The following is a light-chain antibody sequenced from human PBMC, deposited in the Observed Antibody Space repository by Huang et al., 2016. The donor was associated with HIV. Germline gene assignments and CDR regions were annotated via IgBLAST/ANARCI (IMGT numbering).Light chain of an antibody. CDR2: ATS. CDR1: QTIGNY. CDR3: LQTHTTPWT. J-gene: IGKJ1*01. Sequence: DIQMTQSPSSLSVSVGDTITITCRTSQTIGNYLSWYQQKSGKAPKLLLYATSSLQSGVPSRFSGGGSGTDFSLTISSLQPDDFATYYCLQTHTTPWTFGQGTKVDVK. V-gene: IGKV1-39*01.